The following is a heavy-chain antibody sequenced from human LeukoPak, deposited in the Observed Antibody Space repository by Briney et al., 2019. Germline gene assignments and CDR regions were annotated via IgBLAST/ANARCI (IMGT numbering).Heavy chain of an antibody. Sequence: GGSLRLSCAAAGFTFISYGMDWVRQAPGKGLEWVGVIWYDGTNKSYGDSVKGRFTISRDNSTNTLYLQMNSLRAEDTAVYYCARDDYGSGSGRWVYWGQGTLVTVSS. CDR2: IWYDGTNK. D-gene: IGHD3-10*01. CDR1: GFTFISYG. V-gene: IGHV3-33*01. CDR3: ARDDYGSGSGRWVY. J-gene: IGHJ4*02.